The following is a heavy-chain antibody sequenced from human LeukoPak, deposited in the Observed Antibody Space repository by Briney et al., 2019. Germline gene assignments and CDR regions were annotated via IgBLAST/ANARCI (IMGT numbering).Heavy chain of an antibody. D-gene: IGHD3-22*01. CDR1: GFTFSSYA. CDR3: AIMHPYYDGNGYWVQ. V-gene: IGHV3-23*01. CDR2: INTSGGST. Sequence: GESLRLSCAASGFTFSSYAMSWVRQAPGKGLEWVSGINTSGGSTAYADSVKGRFTISRDNPRNTLYMQMNSLRAEDTALYYRAIMHPYYDGNGYWVQWGQGTLVTVSS. J-gene: IGHJ4*02.